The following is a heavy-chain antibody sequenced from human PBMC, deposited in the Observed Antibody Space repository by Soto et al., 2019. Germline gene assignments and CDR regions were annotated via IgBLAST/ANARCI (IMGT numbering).Heavy chain of an antibody. CDR1: GYTFTRYS. Sequence: ASVKVSCKASGYTFTRYSMHWVRQAPGQGLDWMGRINPSLGIANYAQKFQGRVTITTDKSTSTAYMELSSMRSEDTAVYYCARMNDSIGYSIGPFAYWGQGTPVTVSS. V-gene: IGHV1-69*02. J-gene: IGHJ4*02. D-gene: IGHD3-22*01. CDR2: INPSLGIA. CDR3: ARMNDSIGYSIGPFAY.